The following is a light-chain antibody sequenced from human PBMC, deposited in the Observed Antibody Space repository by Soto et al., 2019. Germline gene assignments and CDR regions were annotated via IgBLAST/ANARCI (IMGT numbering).Light chain of an antibody. CDR2: GAS. Sequence: EIVLTQSPGSLSLSXXXXATLSCRASQPIVATYLAWYQQKLGQAPRLLIYGASSRASGIPDRFSGGGSGTDFTLTITRLEPEDSAVYYCQLGGFGQGTKVDIQ. CDR1: QPIVATY. J-gene: IGKJ1*01. CDR3: QLGG. V-gene: IGKV3-20*01.